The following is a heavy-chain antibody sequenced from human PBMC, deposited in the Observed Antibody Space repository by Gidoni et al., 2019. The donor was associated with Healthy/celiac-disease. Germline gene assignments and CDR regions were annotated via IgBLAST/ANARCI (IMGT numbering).Heavy chain of an antibody. CDR3: AREYRVQGDPFDY. J-gene: IGHJ4*02. Sequence: QVQLVQSGAEVKKPGSSVKVSCKASGGTFSSYAISWVRQAPGQGLEWMGRIIPILGIANYAQKFQGRVTITADKSTSTAYMELSSLRSEDTAVYYCAREYRVQGDPFDYWGQGTLVTVSS. CDR2: IIPILGIA. CDR1: GGTFSSYA. V-gene: IGHV1-69*04. D-gene: IGHD2-21*02.